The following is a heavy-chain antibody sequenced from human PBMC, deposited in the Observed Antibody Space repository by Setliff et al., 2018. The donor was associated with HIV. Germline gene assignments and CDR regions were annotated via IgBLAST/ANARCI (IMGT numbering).Heavy chain of an antibody. CDR1: GDTFTNYG. Sequence: ASVKVSCKASGDTFTNYGISWVRQAPGQGLEWMGWISAYNGNTDYGQKLQGRVTMTTDTSTSTAYMVRRSLISDDTAVYYCASSPGTTRYYYYMDACGKGTTVTVS. CDR3: ASSPGTTRYYYYMDA. CDR2: ISAYNGNT. J-gene: IGHJ6*03. D-gene: IGHD1-7*01. V-gene: IGHV1-18*01.